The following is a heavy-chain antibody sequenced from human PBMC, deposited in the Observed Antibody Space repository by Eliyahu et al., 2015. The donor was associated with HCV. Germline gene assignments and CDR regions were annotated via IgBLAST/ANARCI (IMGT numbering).Heavy chain of an antibody. Sequence: EVQLVESGGGLVKPGGSLXLSCAAXGFXFXXAWMSWVRQXPXKGLXWIGRIKXKTDGGTTDYAAPVKGRFTTSRDDSKSTLYLQMNSLKTEDTAVYYCTTGAPGGFDYYLDVWGQGTTVTVSS. CDR3: TTGAPGGFDYYLDV. CDR2: IKXKTDGGTT. D-gene: IGHD3-10*01. J-gene: IGHJ6*03. V-gene: IGHV3-15*01. CDR1: GFXFXXAW.